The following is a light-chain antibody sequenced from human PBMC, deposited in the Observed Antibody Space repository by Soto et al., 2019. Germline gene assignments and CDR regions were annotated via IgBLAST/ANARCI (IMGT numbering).Light chain of an antibody. V-gene: IGKV1-5*03. Sequence: DIQMTPSPATLSASVGYRFTITCLASKSIHSWLAWYQQKPGKAPKFLIYMASSLDGGVPSRFSGGGSGTEYTLTISSLQPDDFATYYCQQYNSYPWTFGQGTKVDIK. J-gene: IGKJ1*01. CDR1: KSIHSW. CDR3: QQYNSYPWT. CDR2: MAS.